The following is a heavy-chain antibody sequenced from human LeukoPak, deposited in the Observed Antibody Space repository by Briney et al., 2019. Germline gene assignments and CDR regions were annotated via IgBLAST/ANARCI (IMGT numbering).Heavy chain of an antibody. J-gene: IGHJ6*03. D-gene: IGHD6-19*01. CDR2: IYHSGST. CDR1: GGSISSSNW. CDR3: ARGGWLGSYYYYYMDV. Sequence: SETLSLTCAVSGGSISSSNWWSWVRQPPGKGLEWIGEIYHSGSTNYNPSLKSRVTISVDKSKNQFSLKLSSVTAADTAVYYCARGGWLGSYYYYYMDVWGKGTTVTISS. V-gene: IGHV4-4*02.